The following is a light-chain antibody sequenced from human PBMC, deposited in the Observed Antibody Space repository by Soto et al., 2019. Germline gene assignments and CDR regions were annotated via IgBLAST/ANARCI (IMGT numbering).Light chain of an antibody. CDR2: GAS. CDR3: QQYCSSPFT. V-gene: IGKV3-20*01. J-gene: IGKJ3*01. CDR1: QSVSSSY. Sequence: EIVLTQSPGTLSLSPGERATLSCRASQSVSSSYLAWYQQKPGQAPRLLIYGASSRATGIPDRFSGSGSGTDCTLTISRLEPEDFAVYDCQQYCSSPFTFGPGTKVDIK.